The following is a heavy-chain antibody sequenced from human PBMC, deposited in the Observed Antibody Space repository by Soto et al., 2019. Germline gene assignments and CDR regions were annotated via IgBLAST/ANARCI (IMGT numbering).Heavy chain of an antibody. J-gene: IGHJ4*02. CDR3: ARDCSGGSCYLAMDY. CDR1: GYTFTSYA. CDR2: INAGNGNT. D-gene: IGHD2-15*01. Sequence: SVKVSCKASGYTFTSYAMHWVRQAPGQRLGWMGWINAGNGNTKYSQKFQGRVTITRDTSASTAYMELSSLRSEDTAVYYCARDCSGGSCYLAMDYWGQGTLVTVSS. V-gene: IGHV1-3*01.